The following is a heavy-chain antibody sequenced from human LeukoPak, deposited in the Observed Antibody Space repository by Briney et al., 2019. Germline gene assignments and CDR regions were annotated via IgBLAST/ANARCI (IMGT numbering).Heavy chain of an antibody. V-gene: IGHV4-39*01. CDR3: ASIVVVVAATSDY. CDR2: IYYSGST. Sequence: SETLSLTCTVSGGSISSSSYYWGWIRQPPGKGLEWIGSIYYSGSTYYNPSLKSRVTISVDTSKNQFSLKLSSVTAADTAVYYCASIVVVVAATSDYWGQGTLVTVSS. CDR1: GGSISSSSYY. J-gene: IGHJ4*02. D-gene: IGHD2-15*01.